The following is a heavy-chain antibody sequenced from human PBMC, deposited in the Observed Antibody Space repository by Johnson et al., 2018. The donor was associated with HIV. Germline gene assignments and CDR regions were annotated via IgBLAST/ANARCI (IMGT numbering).Heavy chain of an antibody. Sequence: VQLVESGGGLVQPGGSLRLSCAASGFTFSSYWMSWVRQAPGKGLEWVANIKQDGSENYYVDSVKGRFTISRDNAKNSLYLQMNSLRAEDTAVYYCARALLIAARPVGAFDIWGQGTMVTVSS. CDR3: ARALLIAARPVGAFDI. CDR2: IKQDGSEN. CDR1: GFTFSSYW. J-gene: IGHJ3*02. D-gene: IGHD6-6*01. V-gene: IGHV3-7*01.